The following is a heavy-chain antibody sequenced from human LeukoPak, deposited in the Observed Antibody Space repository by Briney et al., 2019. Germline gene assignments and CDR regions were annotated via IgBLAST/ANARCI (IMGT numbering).Heavy chain of an antibody. Sequence: SETLSLTCAVYGGSFSGYYWSWIRQPPGKGLEWIGEINHSGSTNYNPSLKSRVTISVDTSKNQFSLKLSSVTAADTAVYYCARGSGRYYYDSSGYLNDAFDIWGQGTMVTVSS. CDR3: ARGSGRYYYDSSGYLNDAFDI. J-gene: IGHJ3*02. D-gene: IGHD3-22*01. CDR1: GGSFSGYY. CDR2: INHSGST. V-gene: IGHV4-34*01.